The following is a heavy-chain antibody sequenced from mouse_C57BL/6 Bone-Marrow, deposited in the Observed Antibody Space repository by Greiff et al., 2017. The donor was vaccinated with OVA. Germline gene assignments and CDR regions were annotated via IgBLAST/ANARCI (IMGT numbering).Heavy chain of an antibody. CDR1: GYTFTSYW. CDR2: IDPSDSYT. J-gene: IGHJ3*01. Sequence: QVHVKQPGAELVKPGASVKLSCKASGYTFTSYWMQWVKQRPGQGLEWIGEIDPSDSYTNYNQKFKGKATLTVDTSSSTAYMQLNSLTSEDSAVYYCAGAVFAYWGQGTLVTVSA. V-gene: IGHV1-50*01. CDR3: AGAVFAY.